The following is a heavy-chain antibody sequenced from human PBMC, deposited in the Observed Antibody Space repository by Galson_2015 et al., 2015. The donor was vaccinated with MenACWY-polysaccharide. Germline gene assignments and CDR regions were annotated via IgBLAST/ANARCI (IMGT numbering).Heavy chain of an antibody. CDR2: IKQDGSDS. J-gene: IGHJ4*02. CDR3: ARDLLDY. V-gene: IGHV3-7*01. CDR1: GFTFSTYW. Sequence: SLRLSCAASGFTFSTYWMSWVRQAPGKGLEWVATIKQDGSDSYYVDSVKGRFTISRDNAKNSLYLQMNTLRAEDTAVYYCARDLLDYWGQGTLVTVSS.